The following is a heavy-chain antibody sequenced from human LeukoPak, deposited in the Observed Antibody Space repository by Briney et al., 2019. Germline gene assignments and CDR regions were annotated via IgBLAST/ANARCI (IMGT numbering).Heavy chain of an antibody. V-gene: IGHV4-38-2*02. D-gene: IGHD2/OR15-2a*01. CDR3: ARNMAGPDAFDI. Sequence: SETLSLTCTVSGYSISSGYYWGWIRQPPGKGLEWIGSIYHSGSTYYDPSLKSRVTISVDTSKNQFSLKLSSVTAADTAVYYCARNMAGPDAFDIWGQGTMVTVSS. CDR1: GYSISSGYY. J-gene: IGHJ3*02. CDR2: IYHSGST.